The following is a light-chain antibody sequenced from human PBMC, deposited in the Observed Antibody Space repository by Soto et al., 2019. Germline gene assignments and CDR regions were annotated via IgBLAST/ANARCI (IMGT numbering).Light chain of an antibody. CDR3: VAWDDSLNGYV. Sequence: QSVLTQPPSASGTPGQRVTISCSGSSPNIGGNAVNWYQQLPGTAPKVLIYSNKQRPSGVPDRFSGSKSGTSASLAISGLQSEDEADYYCVAWDDSLNGYVFGPGTTVT. CDR1: SPNIGGNA. CDR2: SNK. V-gene: IGLV1-44*01. J-gene: IGLJ1*01.